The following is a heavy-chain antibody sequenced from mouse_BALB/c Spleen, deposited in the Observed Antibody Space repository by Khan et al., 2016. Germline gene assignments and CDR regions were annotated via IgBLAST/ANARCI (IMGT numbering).Heavy chain of an antibody. J-gene: IGHJ2*01. D-gene: IGHD1-1*01. CDR1: GYSIASGYS. CDR2: IHYSGST. Sequence: EVKLEESGPDLVKPSQSLSLTCTVTGYSIASGYSCHWIRQFPGNRLEWMAYIHYSGSTTYNPSLKSRISITRDTSKNQFFLQLISVTTEDTATXYCTRGDYYGSGYWGQGTTLTVSS. CDR3: TRGDYYGSGY. V-gene: IGHV3-1*02.